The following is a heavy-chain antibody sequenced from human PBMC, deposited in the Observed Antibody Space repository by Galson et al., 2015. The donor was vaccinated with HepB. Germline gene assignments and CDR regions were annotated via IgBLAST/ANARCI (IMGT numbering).Heavy chain of an antibody. V-gene: IGHV3-30*04. CDR2: ISYDGSNK. CDR3: ARYSSGWYSVDY. D-gene: IGHD6-19*01. J-gene: IGHJ4*02. CDR1: GFTFSSYA. Sequence: SLRLSCAASGFTFSSYAMHWVRQAPGKGLEWVAVISYDGSNKYYADSVKGRFTISRDNSKNTLYLQMNSLRAEDTAVYYCARYSSGWYSVDYWGQGTLVTVSS.